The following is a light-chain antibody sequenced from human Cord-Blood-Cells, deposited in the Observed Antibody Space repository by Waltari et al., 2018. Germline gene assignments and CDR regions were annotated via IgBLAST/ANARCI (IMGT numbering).Light chain of an antibody. J-gene: IGLJ2*01. CDR3: NSRDSSGNHLGVV. Sequence: SSELTQDPAVSVALGQTVRITCQGDSLRSYYESWYQQKPGQAPVLVIYGKNNRPSGIPDRFSGSSSGNTASLTITGAQAEDEADYYCNSRDSSGNHLGVVFGGGTKLTVL. CDR2: GKN. CDR1: SLRSYY. V-gene: IGLV3-19*01.